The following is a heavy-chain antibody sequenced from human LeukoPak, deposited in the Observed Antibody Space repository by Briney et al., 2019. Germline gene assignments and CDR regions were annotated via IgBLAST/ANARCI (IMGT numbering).Heavy chain of an antibody. J-gene: IGHJ5*02. V-gene: IGHV4-59*12. Sequence: LETLSLTCTVSGGSISSYYWSWIRQPPGKGLEWIGYVYYSGSTNYNPSLKSRVTISVDTSKNQFSLELTSLTAADTAVYYCARDGRAADPWGQGTLVTVSS. CDR2: VYYSGST. D-gene: IGHD1-26*01. CDR1: GGSISSYY. CDR3: ARDGRAADP.